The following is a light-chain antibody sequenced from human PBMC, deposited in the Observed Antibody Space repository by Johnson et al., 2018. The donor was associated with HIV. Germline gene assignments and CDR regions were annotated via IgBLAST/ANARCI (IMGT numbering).Light chain of an antibody. CDR2: RNN. CDR1: SSNIGSNT. V-gene: IGLV1-44*01. Sequence: QSVLTQPPSASGTPGQRVTISCSGSSSNIGSNTVNWYQQLPGTAPKLLIYRNNQRPSGVPDRFSGSKSGTSASLAISGLQAEDEADYYCAAWDDSLNCHVFGTGTKVTVL. J-gene: IGLJ1*01. CDR3: AAWDDSLNCHV.